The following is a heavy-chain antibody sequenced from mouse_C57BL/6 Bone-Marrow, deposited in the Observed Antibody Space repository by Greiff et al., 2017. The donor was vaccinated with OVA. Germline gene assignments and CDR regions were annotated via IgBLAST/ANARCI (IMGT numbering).Heavy chain of an antibody. V-gene: IGHV1-62-2*01. D-gene: IGHD2-1*01. J-gene: IGHJ2*01. CDR3: ARLIYYGNYDY. CDR2: FYPGSGSI. Sequence: QVQLKESGAELVKPGASVKLSCKASGYTFTEYTIHWVKQRPGQGLEWIGWFYPGSGSIKYNEKFKDKATLTAAKSSSTVYMELSRLTSEDSAVYFCARLIYYGNYDYWGQGTTLTVSS. CDR1: GYTFTEYT.